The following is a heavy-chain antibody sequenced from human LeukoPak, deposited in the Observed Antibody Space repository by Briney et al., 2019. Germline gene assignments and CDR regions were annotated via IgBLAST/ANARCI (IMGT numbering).Heavy chain of an antibody. CDR3: ARDLGIVGATFGNDY. CDR1: GYTFTSYY. J-gene: IGHJ4*02. Sequence: ASVKVSCKASGYTFTSYYMHWVRQAPGQGLEWMGITNPSGGSTSYAQKFQGRVTMTRDTSTSTVYMELSSLRSEDTAVYYCARDLGIVGATFGNDYWGQGTLVTVSS. CDR2: TNPSGGST. V-gene: IGHV1-46*01. D-gene: IGHD1-26*01.